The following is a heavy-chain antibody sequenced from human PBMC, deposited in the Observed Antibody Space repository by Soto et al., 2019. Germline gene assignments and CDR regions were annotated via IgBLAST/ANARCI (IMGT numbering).Heavy chain of an antibody. CDR3: VAGQYFFDY. CDR2: ISYDGSNK. J-gene: IGHJ4*02. V-gene: IGHV3-30*03. Sequence: VRQAPGKGLEWVAVISYDGSNKYYADSVKDRFTISRDNSKSTLYLQMNSLRADDTAVYYCVAGQYFFDYCGQGTLVTVSS. D-gene: IGHD6-19*01.